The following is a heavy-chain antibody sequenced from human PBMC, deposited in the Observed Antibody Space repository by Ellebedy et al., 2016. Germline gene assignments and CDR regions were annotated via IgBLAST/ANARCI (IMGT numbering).Heavy chain of an antibody. CDR1: GGSISSYY. CDR2: IYYSGST. CDR3: ARAAVAGTTVDY. J-gene: IGHJ4*02. Sequence: SETLSLTCTVSGGSISSYYWSWIRQPPGKGLEWIGYIYYSGSTYYNPSLKSRVTISVDTSKNQFSLKLSSVTAADTAVYYCARAAVAGTTVDYWGQGTLVTVSS. V-gene: IGHV4-59*12. D-gene: IGHD6-19*01.